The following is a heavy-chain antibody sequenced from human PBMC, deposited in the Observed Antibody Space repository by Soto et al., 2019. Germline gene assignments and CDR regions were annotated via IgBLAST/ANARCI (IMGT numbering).Heavy chain of an antibody. CDR3: ARARQQLDAYYYYMDV. D-gene: IGHD6-13*01. CDR1: GFTFSSYS. CDR2: ISSSSSTI. J-gene: IGHJ6*03. Sequence: GGSLRLSCAASGFTFSSYSMNWVRQAPGKGLEWVSYISSSSSTIYYADSVKGRFTISRDNAKNSLYLQMNSLRAEDTAVYYCARARQQLDAYYYYMDVWGKGTTVTVSS. V-gene: IGHV3-48*01.